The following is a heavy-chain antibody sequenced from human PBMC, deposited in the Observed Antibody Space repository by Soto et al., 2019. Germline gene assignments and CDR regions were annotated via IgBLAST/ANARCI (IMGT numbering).Heavy chain of an antibody. CDR3: ASSIRYGDYDY. J-gene: IGHJ4*02. Sequence: SETLSLTCAVSGGPVSSGSYYWSWIRQPPGKGLEWIGYIYYSGSTNYNPSLKSRVTISVDTSKNQFSLKLSSVTAADTAVYYCASSIRYGDYDYWGQGTLVTVSS. D-gene: IGHD4-17*01. V-gene: IGHV4-61*01. CDR1: GGPVSSGSYY. CDR2: IYYSGST.